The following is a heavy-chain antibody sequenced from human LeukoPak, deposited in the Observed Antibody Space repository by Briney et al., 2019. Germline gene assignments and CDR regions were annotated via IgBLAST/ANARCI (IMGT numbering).Heavy chain of an antibody. D-gene: IGHD5-12*01. J-gene: IGHJ6*03. V-gene: IGHV4-59*01. CDR3: ARGGSVNYYYYYMDV. CDR2: IYYSGST. Sequence: PSETLSLTCTVSGGSISSYYWNWIRQPPGKGLEWIGYIYYSGSTNYNPSLKSRVTISVDTSKNQFSLRLSSVTAADTAVYYCARGGSVNYYYYYMDVWGKGTTVTISS. CDR1: GGSISSYY.